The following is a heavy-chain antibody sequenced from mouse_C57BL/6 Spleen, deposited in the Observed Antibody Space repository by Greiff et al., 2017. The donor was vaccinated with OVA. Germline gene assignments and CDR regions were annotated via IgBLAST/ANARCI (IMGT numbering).Heavy chain of an antibody. D-gene: IGHD1-1*01. Sequence: VQLQQPGAELVRPGTSVKLSCKASGYTFTSYWMHWVKQRPGQGLEWIGVIDPSDSYTNYNQKFKGKATLTVDTSSSTAYMQLSSLTSEDSAVYYCARGGELQDYAMDYWGQGTSVTVSS. V-gene: IGHV1-59*01. J-gene: IGHJ4*01. CDR1: GYTFTSYW. CDR3: ARGGELQDYAMDY. CDR2: IDPSDSYT.